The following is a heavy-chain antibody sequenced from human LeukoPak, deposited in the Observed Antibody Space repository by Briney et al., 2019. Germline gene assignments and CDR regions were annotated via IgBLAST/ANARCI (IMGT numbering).Heavy chain of an antibody. Sequence: GGSLRLSCAASGFTFSSYWMSWVRQAPGKGLEWVANIKQDGSEKSYVDSVKGRFTISRDNAKNSLYLQMNSLRAEDTAVYYCARGRWAVSKGYYFDYWGQGTLVTVPS. V-gene: IGHV3-7*01. CDR3: ARGRWAVSKGYYFDY. D-gene: IGHD4-23*01. J-gene: IGHJ4*02. CDR1: GFTFSSYW. CDR2: IKQDGSEK.